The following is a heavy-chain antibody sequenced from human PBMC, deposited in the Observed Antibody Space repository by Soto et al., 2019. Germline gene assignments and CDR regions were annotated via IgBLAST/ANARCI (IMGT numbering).Heavy chain of an antibody. CDR2: ISGSGGST. V-gene: IGHV3-23*01. J-gene: IGHJ4*02. CDR1: GFTFSSYA. Sequence: GGSLRLSCAASGFTFSSYAMSWVRQAPGKGLEWVSAISGSGGSTYYADSVKGRFTISRDNSKNTLYLQMNSLRAEDTAVYYCAKAPDKNWNYAGSFDYWGQGTLVTVSS. CDR3: AKAPDKNWNYAGSFDY. D-gene: IGHD1-7*01.